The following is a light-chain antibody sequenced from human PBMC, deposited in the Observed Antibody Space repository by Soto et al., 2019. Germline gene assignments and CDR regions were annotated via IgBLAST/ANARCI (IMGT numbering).Light chain of an antibody. J-gene: IGKJ2*01. CDR1: QSVSSD. Sequence: EIVMTQSPATLSVSPGERATLSCRASQSVSSDLAWYQQKPGQAPRLLISGASTRATGIPAMVSGSGSGTEFTLTISRLQSEDFAVYYCQQYKNWPYTFGQGTKLEIK. V-gene: IGKV3-15*01. CDR2: GAS. CDR3: QQYKNWPYT.